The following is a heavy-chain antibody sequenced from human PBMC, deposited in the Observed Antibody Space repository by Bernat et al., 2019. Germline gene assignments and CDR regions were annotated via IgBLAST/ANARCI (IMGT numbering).Heavy chain of an antibody. CDR3: ARDQAAVADSYYYYYGMDV. CDR2: ISSSSSYI. Sequence: EVQLVESGGGLVKPGGSLRLSCAASGFTFSSYSMNWVRQAPWKGLDWVPSISSSSSYIYYADSVKGHFTISRDNAKNSLYLQMNSLRAEDTAVYYCARDQAAVADSYYYYYGMDVWGQGTTVTVSS. CDR1: GFTFSSYS. D-gene: IGHD6-19*01. V-gene: IGHV3-21*01. J-gene: IGHJ6*02.